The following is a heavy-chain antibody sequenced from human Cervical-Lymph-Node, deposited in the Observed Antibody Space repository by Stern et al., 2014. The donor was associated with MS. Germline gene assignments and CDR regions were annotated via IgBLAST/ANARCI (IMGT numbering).Heavy chain of an antibody. Sequence: VQLVESGAEVKKPGASVKVSCKASGYTFTTYAIHLVRQAAGQSLEWMGWINAANGNTRYSHKFQDRVTITRDTSTSTAYMELSSLRSEDTAVYYCARDPHYYDSTGYCMDVWGQGTTVTVSS. CDR2: INAANGNT. CDR3: ARDPHYYDSTGYCMDV. CDR1: GYTFTTYA. J-gene: IGHJ6*02. V-gene: IGHV1-3*01. D-gene: IGHD3-22*01.